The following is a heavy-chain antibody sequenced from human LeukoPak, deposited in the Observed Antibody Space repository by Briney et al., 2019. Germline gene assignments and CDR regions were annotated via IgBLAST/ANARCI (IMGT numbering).Heavy chain of an antibody. CDR2: IIPLYGTA. Sequence: ASVKVSCKASGDAFNKYVINWVRQAPGQGLEWMGGIIPLYGTAKYSEKFQGRVTITTVESTSTAYMELTSLRSEDTAVYYCARERLGYCSSTSCSRRRNWFDPWGQGTLVTVSS. V-gene: IGHV1-69*05. J-gene: IGHJ5*02. CDR1: GDAFNKYV. D-gene: IGHD2-2*01. CDR3: ARERLGYCSSTSCSRRRNWFDP.